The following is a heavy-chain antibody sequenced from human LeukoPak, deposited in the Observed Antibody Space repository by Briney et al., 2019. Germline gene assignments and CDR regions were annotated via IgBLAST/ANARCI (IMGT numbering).Heavy chain of an antibody. D-gene: IGHD3-16*01. CDR3: AREWGANWYFDL. J-gene: IGHJ2*01. CDR1: GASISTYY. CDR2: IHTSGST. V-gene: IGHV4-4*07. Sequence: SETLSLTCTVSGASISTYYWSWIRQPAGQGLVWIGHIHTSGSTDHSPSLKSRVSMSVDTSKNEFSLKLSSVTAADTAVYYCAREWGANWYFDLWGRGTLVTVSS.